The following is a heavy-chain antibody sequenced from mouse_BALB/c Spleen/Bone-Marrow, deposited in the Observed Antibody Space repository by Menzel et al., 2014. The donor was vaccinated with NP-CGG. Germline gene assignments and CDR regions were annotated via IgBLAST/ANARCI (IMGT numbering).Heavy chain of an antibody. Sequence: QVMLQQSGAELMTPGASVKISCKATGYTFSNYWIDWVKQRPGHGLEWLGEILPGSGTANYNEKFKGKATFTADTSSNTAYMQLSSLTSEDSAVYFCASVFDHRGQGTTLSASS. CDR3: ASVFDH. J-gene: IGHJ2*01. V-gene: IGHV1-9*01. CDR2: ILPGSGTA. CDR1: GYTFSNYW.